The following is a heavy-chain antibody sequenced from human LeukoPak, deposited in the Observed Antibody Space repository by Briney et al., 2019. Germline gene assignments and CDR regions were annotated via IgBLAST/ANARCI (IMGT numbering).Heavy chain of an antibody. CDR2: TYYRSKWYN. D-gene: IGHD3-10*01. V-gene: IGHV6-1*01. J-gene: IGHJ4*02. Sequence: SQTLSLTCAITGDSVSSKSATWNWVRQSPSRGLEWLGSTYYRSKWYNDYAVSVKSRITINPDTSKNHFSLQLNSVTPEDTAVYYCARVRGFEELYFDYWGQGTLVTVSS. CDR1: GDSVSSKSAT. CDR3: ARVRGFEELYFDY.